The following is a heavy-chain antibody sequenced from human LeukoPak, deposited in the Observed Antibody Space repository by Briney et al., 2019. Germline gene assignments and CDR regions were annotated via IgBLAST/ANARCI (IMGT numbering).Heavy chain of an antibody. D-gene: IGHD2/OR15-2a*01. CDR2: ISAYYGSS. CDR3: VRESEPISQIIVFSF. V-gene: IGHV1-18*01. J-gene: IGHJ4*02. Sequence: GASVKVSCKTSDYSFPDYGISWVRQAPGQGLEWMGWISAYYGSSHFAQKFQGRVTLTRDISTSTAYMELRSLRSDDTAMYYCVRESEPISQIIVFSFWGQGTLVTVSS. CDR1: DYSFPDYG.